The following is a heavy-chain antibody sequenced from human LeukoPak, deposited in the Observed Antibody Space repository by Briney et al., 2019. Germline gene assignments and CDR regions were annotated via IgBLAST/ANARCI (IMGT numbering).Heavy chain of an antibody. Sequence: GASVKVSCKASGGTLSSYAISWVRQAPGQGLEWMGGIIPIFGTPNYAQKFQGRVTITADESTSTAYMELSSLRSEDTAVYYCARGWLAETTVVTPYNYWGQGTLVTVSS. CDR2: IIPIFGTP. CDR1: GGTLSSYA. D-gene: IGHD4-23*01. CDR3: ARGWLAETTVVTPYNY. V-gene: IGHV1-69*13. J-gene: IGHJ4*02.